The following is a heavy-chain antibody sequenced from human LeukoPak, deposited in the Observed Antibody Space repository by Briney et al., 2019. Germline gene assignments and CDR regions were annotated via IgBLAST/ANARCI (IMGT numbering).Heavy chain of an antibody. J-gene: IGHJ3*02. Sequence: GGSLRLSCAASGFTFSSYAMSWVRQAPGKGLEWVSAINGSGGSTYYADSVKGRFTISRDNSKNTLYLQMNGLRAEDTAVYYCAKNRYYDSSGYYYHAFDIWGQGTMVTVSS. D-gene: IGHD3-22*01. CDR2: INGSGGST. V-gene: IGHV3-23*01. CDR1: GFTFSSYA. CDR3: AKNRYYDSSGYYYHAFDI.